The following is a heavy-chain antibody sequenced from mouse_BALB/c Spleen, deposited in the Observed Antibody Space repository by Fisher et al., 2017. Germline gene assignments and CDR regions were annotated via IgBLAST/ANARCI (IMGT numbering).Heavy chain of an antibody. D-gene: IGHD1-1*01. Sequence: QKFKGKATLTVDKSSSTAYMELRSLTSEDSAVYYCARSAPYYGSRRDYFDYWGQGTTLTVSS. J-gene: IGHJ2*01. V-gene: IGHV1-26*01. CDR3: ARSAPYYGSRRDYFDY.